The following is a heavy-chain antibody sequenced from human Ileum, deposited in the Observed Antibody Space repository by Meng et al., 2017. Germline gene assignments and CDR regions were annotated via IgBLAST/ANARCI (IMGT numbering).Heavy chain of an antibody. CDR3: ARAGNDDSWNWFDP. CDR2: IYPGGST. Sequence: VQLVEVEGGVGQPGGCLWLPCAASGLTVSGSFLGWVRQAPGKGLEWVSIIYPGGSTYYPDSLKGRFTISRDNSKNTVHLQMNSLRPEDTAVYYCARAGNDDSWNWFDPWGQGTLVTVSS. CDR1: GLTVSGSF. V-gene: IGHV3-66*02. J-gene: IGHJ5*02. D-gene: IGHD1-1*01.